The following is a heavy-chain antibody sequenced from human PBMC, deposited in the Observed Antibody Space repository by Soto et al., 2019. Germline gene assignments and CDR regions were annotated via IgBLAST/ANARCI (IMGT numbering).Heavy chain of an antibody. D-gene: IGHD5-18*01. CDR3: ARHLRHVDTVMDTYYFDF. CDR1: GFTFSNYS. V-gene: IGHV3-21*01. CDR2: ISSTSSYI. Sequence: EVQLVESGGGLVKPGGSLRLSCAASGFTFSNYSMNWVRQAPGKGLEWVSSISSTSSYIYYADSVQGRFTISRDNAKNSLYRQMNSLRVEDTAVYYCARHLRHVDTVMDTYYFDFWGQGTLVTVSS. J-gene: IGHJ4*02.